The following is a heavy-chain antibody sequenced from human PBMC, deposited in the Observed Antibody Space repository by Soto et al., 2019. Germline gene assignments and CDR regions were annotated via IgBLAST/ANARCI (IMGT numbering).Heavy chain of an antibody. CDR1: GYSFTSYW. Sequence: PGESLKISCKGSGYSFTSYWIGWVRQMPGKGLEWMGIIYPGDSDTRYSPSFQGQVTISADKSISTAYLQWSSLKASDTAMYYCARGCDYYDSSGTPGLDAFDIWGQGKMVTVSS. CDR2: IYPGDSDT. D-gene: IGHD3-22*01. J-gene: IGHJ3*02. V-gene: IGHV5-51*01. CDR3: ARGCDYYDSSGTPGLDAFDI.